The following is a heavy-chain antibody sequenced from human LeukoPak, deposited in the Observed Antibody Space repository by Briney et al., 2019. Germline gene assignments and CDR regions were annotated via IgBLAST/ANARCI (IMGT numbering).Heavy chain of an antibody. V-gene: IGHV4-34*01. CDR3: ARLHRRSLVPAARGAFDI. CDR2: INHSGST. D-gene: IGHD2-2*01. Sequence: SSETLSLTCAVYGGSFSGYYWSWIRQPPGKGLEWIGEINHSGSTNYNPSLKSRVTISVDTSKNQFSLKLSSVTAADTAVYYCARLHRRSLVPAARGAFDIWGQGIMVTVSS. J-gene: IGHJ3*02. CDR1: GGSFSGYY.